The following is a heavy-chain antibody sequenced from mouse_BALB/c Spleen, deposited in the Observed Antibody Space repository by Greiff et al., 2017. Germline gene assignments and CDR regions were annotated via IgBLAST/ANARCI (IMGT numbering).Heavy chain of an antibody. V-gene: IGHV1S135*01. Sequence: EVQLQQSGPELGKPGASVKISCKASGYSFTGYNMYWVKQSHRKSLEWIGYIDPYNGGTSYNQKSKGKATLTVDKSSSTAYMHLNSLTSEDSAIYYCARSDDYDGGYAMDYGGQGTSVTVSS. D-gene: IGHD2-4*01. CDR1: GYSFTGYN. J-gene: IGHJ4*01. CDR3: ARSDDYDGGYAMDY. CDR2: IDPYNGGT.